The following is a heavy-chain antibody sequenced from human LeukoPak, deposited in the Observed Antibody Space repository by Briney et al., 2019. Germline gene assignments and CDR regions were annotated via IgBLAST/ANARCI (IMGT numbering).Heavy chain of an antibody. D-gene: IGHD5-12*01. CDR1: GFTFSSYA. CDR2: ISYDGSNK. CDR3: ARDQDSGSGYDSGPFLGEDY. V-gene: IGHV3-30*04. Sequence: GSLRLSCAASGFTFSSYAMHWARQAPGQGLAWVAVISYDGSNKYYADSVKGRFTISRDNAKNTLYLQMHSLRAEDTAVYYCARDQDSGSGYDSGPFLGEDYWGQGTLVTVSS. J-gene: IGHJ4*02.